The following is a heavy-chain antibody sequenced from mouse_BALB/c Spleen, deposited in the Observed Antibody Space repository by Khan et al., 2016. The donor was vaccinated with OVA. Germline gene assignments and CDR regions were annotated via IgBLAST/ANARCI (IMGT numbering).Heavy chain of an antibody. Sequence: LVESGPELKKPGETVKISCKASGYTFTNYGMNWVKQAPGKGLKWMGWINTYTGEPTYADDFKGRFVFSLETSASTAYLQISNLKNEDMTTYFCARMSAYWYSDVWGAGTTVTVSS. V-gene: IGHV9-1*02. CDR1: GYTFTNYG. CDR2: INTYTGEP. CDR3: ARMSAYWYSDV. J-gene: IGHJ1*01. D-gene: IGHD6-1*01.